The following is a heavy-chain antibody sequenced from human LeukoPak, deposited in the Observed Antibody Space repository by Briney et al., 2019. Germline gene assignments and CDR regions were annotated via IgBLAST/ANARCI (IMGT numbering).Heavy chain of an antibody. V-gene: IGHV4-59*08. D-gene: IGHD3-3*01. J-gene: IGHJ6*02. CDR2: IYNSGST. Sequence: SETLSLTCTVSGGSISSYYWSWIRQPPGKGLEWIGYIYNSGSTTYNPSLKSRVTISVDTSKNHFSLKLSSVTAADTAVYYCARVAVLRFLEWSPAYGMDVWGQGTTVTVSS. CDR1: GGSISSYY. CDR3: ARVAVLRFLEWSPAYGMDV.